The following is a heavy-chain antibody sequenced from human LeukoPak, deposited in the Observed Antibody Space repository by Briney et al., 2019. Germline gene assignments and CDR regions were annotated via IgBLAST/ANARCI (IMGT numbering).Heavy chain of an antibody. J-gene: IGHJ6*03. D-gene: IGHD3-3*01. CDR1: GFTFSGSA. CDR2: IRSKANSYAT. Sequence: GGSLRLSCAASGFTFSGSAMHWVRQASGKGLEWVGRIRSKANSYATAYAASVKGRFTISRDDSKNTAYLQMNSLKTEVTAVYYCTRRSDTGITIFGVDPRSYYYMDVWGKGTTVTVSS. CDR3: TRRSDTGITIFGVDPRSYYYMDV. V-gene: IGHV3-73*01.